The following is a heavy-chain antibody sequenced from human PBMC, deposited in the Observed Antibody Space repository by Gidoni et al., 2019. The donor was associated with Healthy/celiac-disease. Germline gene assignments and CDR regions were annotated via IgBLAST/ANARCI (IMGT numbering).Heavy chain of an antibody. J-gene: IGHJ4*02. CDR1: GGTFSSYA. D-gene: IGHD1-26*01. CDR3: AREGGGYSGSLLYDY. CDR2: SIPILGTA. V-gene: IGHV1-69*01. Sequence: QVQRVQSGAEVKKPGPPVKVSCKASGGTFSSYAISWVRQAPGQGLEWMGGSIPILGTANYAQKFQGRVTITADESTSTAYMELSSLRSEDTAVYYCAREGGGYSGSLLYDYWGQGTLVTVSS.